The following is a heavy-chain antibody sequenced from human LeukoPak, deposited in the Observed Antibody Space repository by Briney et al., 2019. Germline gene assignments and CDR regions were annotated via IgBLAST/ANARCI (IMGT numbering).Heavy chain of an antibody. CDR2: INPNSGGT. CDR1: GYTFTGYY. J-gene: IGHJ4*02. D-gene: IGHD4-23*01. Sequence: ASVKVSCKASGYTFTGYYMHWVRQAPGQGLEWMGWINPNSGGTNYAQKFQGRVTMTRDTSISTAYMELSRLISDDTAVYYCARTSDYGGNYYFFDYWGQGTLVTVSS. V-gene: IGHV1-2*02. CDR3: ARTSDYGGNYYFFDY.